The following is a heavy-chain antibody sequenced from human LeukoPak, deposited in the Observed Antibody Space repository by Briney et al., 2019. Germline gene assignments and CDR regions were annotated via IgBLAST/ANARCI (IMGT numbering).Heavy chain of an antibody. CDR2: INPNSGGT. V-gene: IGHV1-2*02. Sequence: GASVKVSCKASGYTSTGYYMHWVRQAPGQGLEWMGWINPNSGGTNYAQKFQGRVTMTRDTSISTAYMELSRLRSDDTAVYYCARAVVGYCSGGSCYFQHWGQGTLVTVSS. D-gene: IGHD2-15*01. J-gene: IGHJ1*01. CDR3: ARAVVGYCSGGSCYFQH. CDR1: GYTSTGYY.